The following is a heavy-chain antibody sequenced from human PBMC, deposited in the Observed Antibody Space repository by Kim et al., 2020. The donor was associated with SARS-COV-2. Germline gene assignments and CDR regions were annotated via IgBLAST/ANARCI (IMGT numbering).Heavy chain of an antibody. V-gene: IGHV1-24*01. Sequence: FQGRVTMTEDTSTDTAYMELSSLRSEDTAVYYCATEVPRVLGGYYYGMDVWGQGTTVTVSS. J-gene: IGHJ6*02. D-gene: IGHD2-15*01. CDR3: ATEVPRVLGGYYYGMDV.